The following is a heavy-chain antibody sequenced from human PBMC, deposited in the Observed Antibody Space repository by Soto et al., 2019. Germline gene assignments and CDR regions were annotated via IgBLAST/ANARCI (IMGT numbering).Heavy chain of an antibody. Sequence: GGSLRLSCEASGFTFSSYSMNWVRQAPGKGLEWVSSISSSSSYIYYADSVKGRFTISRDNAKNSLYLQMNSLRAEDTAVYYCARFRYQLLSSKYYHYGMDVWGQGTTVTVSS. CDR3: ARFRYQLLSSKYYHYGMDV. CDR1: GFTFSSYS. D-gene: IGHD2-2*01. V-gene: IGHV3-21*01. CDR2: ISSSSSYI. J-gene: IGHJ6*02.